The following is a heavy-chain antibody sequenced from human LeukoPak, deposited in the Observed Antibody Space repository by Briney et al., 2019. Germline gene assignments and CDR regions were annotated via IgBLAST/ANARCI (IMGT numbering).Heavy chain of an antibody. J-gene: IGHJ4*01. V-gene: IGHV3-7*01. Sequence: GGSLRLSCAVSGFTFSSYWMNWVRQAPGKGLEWVASIRLDGGEKSYVDSVKGRFTTSRDNTKNSLHLQMSGLRAEDTAVYFCARDGAAAGLYFDLWGQGTLVTVSS. CDR1: GFTFSSYW. CDR2: IRLDGGEK. CDR3: ARDGAAAGLYFDL. D-gene: IGHD6-13*01.